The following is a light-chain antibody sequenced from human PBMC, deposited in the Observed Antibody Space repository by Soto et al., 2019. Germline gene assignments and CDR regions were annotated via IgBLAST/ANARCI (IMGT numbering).Light chain of an antibody. Sequence: DIQMTQSPSSLSASVGDRVTITCRASQGISYYLAWYQQMPGKAPKLLMCATSTLQSGVPSRFSGSGSGTDFTLTITSLQPEDVATYYCQHYIRAPHSFGQGTKLEIK. CDR1: QGISYY. J-gene: IGKJ2*03. CDR3: QHYIRAPHS. V-gene: IGKV1-27*01. CDR2: ATS.